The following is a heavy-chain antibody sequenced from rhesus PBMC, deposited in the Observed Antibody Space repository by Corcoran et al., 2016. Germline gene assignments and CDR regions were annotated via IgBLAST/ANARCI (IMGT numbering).Heavy chain of an antibody. D-gene: IGHD3-16*01. CDR1: GGSISSGYYY. CDR3: AKLGDYSGRSDCDY. CDR2: ITYSGST. V-gene: IGHV4-122*02. Sequence: QVQLQESGPGLVKPSETLSLTCAVSGGSISSGYYYWSWIRQPPGKGLEWIGYITYSGSTSYNPSLKSRVTISRDTSKNQCSLKLSSVTAADTAVYYCAKLGDYSGRSDCDYWGQGVLVTVSS. J-gene: IGHJ4*01.